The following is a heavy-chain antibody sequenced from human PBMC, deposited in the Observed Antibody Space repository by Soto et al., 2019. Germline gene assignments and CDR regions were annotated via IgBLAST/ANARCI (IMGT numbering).Heavy chain of an antibody. D-gene: IGHD2-15*01. J-gene: IGHJ3*01. CDR1: GHTFTNYG. CDR2: ISPYNSKT. Sequence: QVPLVQSGAEVKKPGASVTVSCEASGHTFTNYGISWVRQAPGQGLEWLGWISPYNSKTTYAQKFQGRVNMTAATSTATAYMELMSLRSDDTAVYDCHRWRDDGFDFWGKGTMVTVSS. CDR3: HRWRDDGFDF. V-gene: IGHV1-18*01.